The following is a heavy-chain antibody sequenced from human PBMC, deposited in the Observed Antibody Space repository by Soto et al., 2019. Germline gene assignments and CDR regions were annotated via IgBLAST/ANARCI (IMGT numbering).Heavy chain of an antibody. J-gene: IGHJ5*01. Sequence: QVQLVESGGGVVQPGRSLRLSCAASGFTFSSYGMHWVRQAPGKGLEWVAVIWYDGSNKYYADSVKGRFTISRDNSKNTWYLQMNSLRAEDTAGYYCASAPSPSQGGSPDSWGQGTLLTASS. D-gene: IGHD6-25*01. CDR2: IWYDGSNK. CDR1: GFTFSSYG. CDR3: ASAPSPSQGGSPDS. V-gene: IGHV3-33*01.